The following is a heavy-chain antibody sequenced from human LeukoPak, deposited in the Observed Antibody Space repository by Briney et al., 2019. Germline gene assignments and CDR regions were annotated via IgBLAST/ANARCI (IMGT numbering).Heavy chain of an antibody. CDR2: ITWNSGSI. CDR1: GLTFYDYA. CDR3: AAGAGITRY. D-gene: IGHD3-10*01. Sequence: PGRSLRLSCAASGLTFYDYAMHWVRQAPGKGLEWVSGITWNSGSIAYADSVKGRFTISRDNAKNSLYLQENSLRSEDTALYYCAAGAGITRYWGQGTLVTVSS. J-gene: IGHJ4*02. V-gene: IGHV3-9*01.